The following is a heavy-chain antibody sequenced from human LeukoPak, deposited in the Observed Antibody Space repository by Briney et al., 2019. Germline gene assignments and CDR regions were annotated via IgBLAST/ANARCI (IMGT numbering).Heavy chain of an antibody. D-gene: IGHD1-1*01. CDR2: ISGSGGST. V-gene: IGHV3-23*01. J-gene: IGHJ5*02. CDR1: GFTFNSYA. Sequence: GGSLRLSCAASGFTFNSYAMSWVRQAPGKGLEWVSAISGSGGSTYYADSVKGRFTISRDNSKNTLYLQMISLRAEDTAVYYCARELNGAFDPWGQGTLVTVSS. CDR3: ARELNGAFDP.